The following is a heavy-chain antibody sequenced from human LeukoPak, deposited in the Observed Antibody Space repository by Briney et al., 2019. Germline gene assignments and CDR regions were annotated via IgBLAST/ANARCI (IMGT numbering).Heavy chain of an antibody. CDR2: INPNSGST. D-gene: IGHD3-9*01. CDR1: AYTFTGYY. Sequence: AAVKVSCKSYAYTFTGYYMHLVRQAPAQGLEWMGWINPNSGSTNYAQKFQGRVTMTRDTPISTDYMELSRLRSDDTAVYYCARADILTGYYAADYWGQGTLVTVSS. J-gene: IGHJ4*02. V-gene: IGHV1-2*02. CDR3: ARADILTGYYAADY.